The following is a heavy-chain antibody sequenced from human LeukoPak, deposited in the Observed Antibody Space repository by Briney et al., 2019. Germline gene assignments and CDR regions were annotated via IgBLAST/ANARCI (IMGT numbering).Heavy chain of an antibody. CDR3: ARNLGSGWELLWFDY. D-gene: IGHD1-26*01. J-gene: IGHJ4*02. Sequence: SETLSLTCTVSGGSISSGDYYWNWIRQHPGKGLEWIGYIYYSGSTYYNPSLKSRVTISVDTSKNQFSLKLSSVTAADTAVYYCARNLGSGWELLWFDYWGQGTLVTVSS. CDR2: IYYSGST. CDR1: GGSISSGDYY. V-gene: IGHV4-31*03.